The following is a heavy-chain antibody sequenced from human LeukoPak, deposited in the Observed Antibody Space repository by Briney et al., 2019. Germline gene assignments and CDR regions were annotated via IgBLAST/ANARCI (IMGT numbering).Heavy chain of an antibody. CDR1: GFTFHDYA. Sequence: GRSLRLSCAASGFTFHDYAMPWVRQAPGKGLEWVSGISWNSGSIAYADSVKGRFTISRDNAKNSLYLQMISLRAEDTALYYCARARDEAFDIWGQGTMVTVSS. V-gene: IGHV3-9*01. J-gene: IGHJ3*02. D-gene: IGHD5-24*01. CDR2: ISWNSGSI. CDR3: ARARDEAFDI.